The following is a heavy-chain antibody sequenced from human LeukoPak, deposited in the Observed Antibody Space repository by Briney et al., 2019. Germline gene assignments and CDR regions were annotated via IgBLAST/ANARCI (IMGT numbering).Heavy chain of an antibody. CDR2: ISYDGSNK. V-gene: IGHV3-30*03. CDR3: ASKASSGTTVTTFYY. CDR1: GFTFSSYG. D-gene: IGHD4-17*01. J-gene: IGHJ4*02. Sequence: PGGSLRLSCAASGFTFSSYGMSWVRQAPGKGLEWVAAISYDGSNKYYADSVKGRFTISRDNSKNTLYLQMNSLRAEDTAVYYCASKASSGTTVTTFYYWGQGTLVTVSS.